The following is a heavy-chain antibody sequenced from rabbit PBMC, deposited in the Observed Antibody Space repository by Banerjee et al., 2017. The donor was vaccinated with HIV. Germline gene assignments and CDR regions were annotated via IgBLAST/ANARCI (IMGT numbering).Heavy chain of an antibody. CDR3: ARHPGSSLNL. Sequence: QEQLEESGGDLVKPEGSLTLTCTASGFSFSSSYWICWVRQAPGKGLEWIACIYAGSSGSTYYASWAKGRFTISKTSSTTVTLQMTSLTAADTATYFCARHPGSSLNLWGQGTLVTVS. CDR2: IYAGSSGST. D-gene: IGHD8-1*01. V-gene: IGHV1S45*01. J-gene: IGHJ4*01. CDR1: GFSFSSSYW.